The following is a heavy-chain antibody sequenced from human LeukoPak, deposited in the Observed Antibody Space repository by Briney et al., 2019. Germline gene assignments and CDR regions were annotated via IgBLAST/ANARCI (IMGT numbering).Heavy chain of an antibody. CDR1: GGSFSGYY. Sequence: SETLSLTCAVYGGSFSGYYWSWIRQPPGKGLEWIGEINHSGSTNYNPSLKSRVTISVDTSKNQFSLKLSSVTAADTAVYYCARIAARVYYYCMDVWGKGTTVTVSS. CDR3: ARIAARVYYYCMDV. V-gene: IGHV4-34*01. CDR2: INHSGST. J-gene: IGHJ6*03. D-gene: IGHD6-6*01.